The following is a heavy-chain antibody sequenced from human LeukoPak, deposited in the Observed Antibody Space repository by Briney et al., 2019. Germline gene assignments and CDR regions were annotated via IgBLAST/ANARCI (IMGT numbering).Heavy chain of an antibody. CDR1: GYTLTELS. J-gene: IGHJ5*02. D-gene: IGHD1-26*01. CDR2: FDPEDGET. CDR3: ATSNSGSYSNWFDP. Sequence: ASVKVSCKVSGYTLTELSMHWVRQAPGKGVEWMGGFDPEDGETIYAQKFQGRVTMTEDTSTDTAYMELSSLRSEDTAVYYCATSNSGSYSNWFDPWGQGTLVTVSS. V-gene: IGHV1-24*01.